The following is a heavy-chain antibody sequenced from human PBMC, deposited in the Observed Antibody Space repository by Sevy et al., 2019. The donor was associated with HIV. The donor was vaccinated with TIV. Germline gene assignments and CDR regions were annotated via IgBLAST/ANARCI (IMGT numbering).Heavy chain of an antibody. CDR1: GFTFSSYV. CDR2: ISASGGST. J-gene: IGHJ4*02. D-gene: IGHD3-9*01. Sequence: GGSLRLSCTASGFTFSSYVISWVRQAPGKGLEWVSTISASGGSTYYADSVKGRFTISRDNSKKNVYLDMNSLTAEDTAIFYCAKEETTGYIWGQGTLVTVSS. V-gene: IGHV3-23*01. CDR3: AKEETTGYI.